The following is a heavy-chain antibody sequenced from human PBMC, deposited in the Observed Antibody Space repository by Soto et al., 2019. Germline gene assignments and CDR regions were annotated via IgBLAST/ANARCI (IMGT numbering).Heavy chain of an antibody. V-gene: IGHV1-2*04. Sequence: ASVKVSCKASGYTFTGYYMHWVRQAPGQGLEWMGWINPNSGGTNYAQKFQGWVTMTRDTSISTAYMELSRLRSDDTAVYYCARDRGDCSGGSCYFDIWGQGTMVTVSS. CDR1: GYTFTGYY. J-gene: IGHJ3*02. D-gene: IGHD2-15*01. CDR2: INPNSGGT. CDR3: ARDRGDCSGGSCYFDI.